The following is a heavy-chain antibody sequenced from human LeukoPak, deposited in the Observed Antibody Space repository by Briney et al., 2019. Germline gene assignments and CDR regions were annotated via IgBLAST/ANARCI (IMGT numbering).Heavy chain of an antibody. Sequence: GGSLRLSCAASGFTFDDYTMHWVRQAPGKGLEWVSLITWDGSSTFYADSVKGRFTISRDNSKNSLYLQVNSLRTEDTALYYCAKDGCSGGSCPIDYWGQGTLVTVSS. CDR2: ITWDGSST. CDR1: GFTFDDYT. CDR3: AKDGCSGGSCPIDY. V-gene: IGHV3-43*01. J-gene: IGHJ4*02. D-gene: IGHD2-15*01.